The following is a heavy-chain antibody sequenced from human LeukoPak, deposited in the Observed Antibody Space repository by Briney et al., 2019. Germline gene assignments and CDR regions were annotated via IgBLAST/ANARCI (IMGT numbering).Heavy chain of an antibody. CDR1: GFTFSRYA. CDR3: ATRRGGALDI. CDR2: ISTSGAST. Sequence: GGSMRLSCAASGFTFSRYAMSWVRQAAGKGLEWVSGISTSGASTYYADSVKGRFTISRDNSTDTLYLQMNSMRAEHTASYYSATRRGGALDITGQGTIVTVSS. J-gene: IGHJ3*02. D-gene: IGHD3-10*01. V-gene: IGHV3-23*01.